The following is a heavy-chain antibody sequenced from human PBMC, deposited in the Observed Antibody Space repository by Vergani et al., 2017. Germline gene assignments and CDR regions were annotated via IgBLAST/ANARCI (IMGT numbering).Heavy chain of an antibody. CDR3: ARHKGGWFDFDY. Sequence: QVQLQESGPGLVKPSETLSLTCTVSGGSISSYYWSWIRHPPGKGLEWIGYIYYSGSTNYNPSLKSRVTISVDTSKNQFSLKLSSVTAADTAVYYCARHKGGWFDFDYWGQGTLVTVSS. CDR2: IYYSGST. D-gene: IGHD6-19*01. V-gene: IGHV4-59*08. J-gene: IGHJ4*02. CDR1: GGSISSYY.